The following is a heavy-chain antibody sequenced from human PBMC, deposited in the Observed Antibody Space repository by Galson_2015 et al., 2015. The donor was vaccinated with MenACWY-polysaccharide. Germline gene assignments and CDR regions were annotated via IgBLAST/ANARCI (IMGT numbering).Heavy chain of an antibody. CDR2: ISYDGSKK. D-gene: IGHD2-2*01. CDR1: GFTFSSYG. J-gene: IGHJ5*02. Sequence: SLRLSCAASGFTFSSYGVHWVRQAPGKGLEWVAIISYDGSKKYYADSVKGRVTISRDNSKNTLYLEMYSLRVEDTAVYYCARDSLKGEIPAAVSSPWGKGTLVTVSS. V-gene: IGHV3-30*03. CDR3: ARDSLKGEIPAAVSSP.